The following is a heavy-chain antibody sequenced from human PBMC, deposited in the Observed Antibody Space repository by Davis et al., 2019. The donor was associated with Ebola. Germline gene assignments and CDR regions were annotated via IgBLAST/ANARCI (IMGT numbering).Heavy chain of an antibody. V-gene: IGHV1-2*05. CDR1: GYTFTDYH. D-gene: IGHD6-19*01. J-gene: IGHJ4*02. CDR2: IDPNSGST. CDR3: TRDQFRSAWYGIDY. Sequence: ASVKVSCKASGYTFTDYHIHWVRQAHGQGLEWMGRIDPNSGSTIYAEKFPGRATMTRDTPISTAYMELSSLRSDDTGVYYCTRDQFRSAWYGIDYWGQGTLVTVSS.